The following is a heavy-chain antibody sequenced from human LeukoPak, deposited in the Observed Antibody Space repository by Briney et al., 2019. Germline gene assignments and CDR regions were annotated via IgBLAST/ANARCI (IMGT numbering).Heavy chain of an antibody. D-gene: IGHD5-18*01. CDR3: ARGWDTAMVFDY. Sequence: SETLSLTCAVYGGSFSGYYWSWIRPPPGKGLEWIGEINHSGSTNYNPSLKSRVTMSVDTSKNQFSLKLSSVTAADTAVYYCARGWDTAMVFDYWGQGTLVTVSS. CDR1: GGSFSGYY. J-gene: IGHJ4*02. CDR2: INHSGST. V-gene: IGHV4-34*01.